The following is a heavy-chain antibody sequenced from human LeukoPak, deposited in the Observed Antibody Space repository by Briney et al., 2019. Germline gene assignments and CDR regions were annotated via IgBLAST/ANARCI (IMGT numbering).Heavy chain of an antibody. J-gene: IGHJ3*02. D-gene: IGHD3-10*01. CDR3: ASGDYSGTKPDPIDM. CDR2: ITPNSDGT. V-gene: IGHV1-2*02. CDR1: GYTFTDHY. Sequence: ASVKVSCKASGYTFTDHYVHWVRQAPGQGLEWMGCITPNSDGTEYAQKFQGRVTMTRDTSISTAYMELSRLRSDDTAVYYCASGDYSGTKPDPIDMWGQGTLVTVSS.